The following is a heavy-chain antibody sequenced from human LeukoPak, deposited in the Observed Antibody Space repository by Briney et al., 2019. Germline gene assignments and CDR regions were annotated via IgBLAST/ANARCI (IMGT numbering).Heavy chain of an antibody. CDR3: ARLVRGAAAGFDP. J-gene: IGHJ5*02. V-gene: IGHV4-4*09. Sequence: PSETLSLTCTVSGGSISTYHWSWIRQPPGKGLEWIGYIYTSGSTNYNPSLKSQVTISVDKPKHHFSLNMSSVTAEDTAVYYCARLVRGAAAGFDPWGQGTLVTVSS. CDR1: GGSISTYH. D-gene: IGHD6-13*01. CDR2: IYTSGST.